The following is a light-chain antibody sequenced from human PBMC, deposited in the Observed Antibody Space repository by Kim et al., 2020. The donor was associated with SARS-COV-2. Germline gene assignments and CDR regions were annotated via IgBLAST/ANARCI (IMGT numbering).Light chain of an antibody. CDR2: KAS. CDR3: QQYNSYPEN. CDR1: QRVGSS. J-gene: IGKJ2*01. Sequence: SASAGDRVTITCRDSQRVGSSLAWYQQKPGKAPKLLIYKASTLESGVPSRFSGSGSATQFTLTISSLQPDDFATYYCQQYNSYPENFGQGTKLEI. V-gene: IGKV1-5*03.